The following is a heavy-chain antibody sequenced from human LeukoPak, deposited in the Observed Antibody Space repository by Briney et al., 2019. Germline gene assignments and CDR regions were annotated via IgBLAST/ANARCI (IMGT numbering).Heavy chain of an antibody. V-gene: IGHV4-59*01. J-gene: IGHJ6*02. CDR2: IYYSGST. D-gene: IGHD1-26*01. CDR3: ARTKWEQVGVGYDYYGMDV. Sequence: PSETLSLTCTVSGGSISSYYWSWIRQPPGKGLEWIGYIYYSGSTNYNPSLKSRVTISVDTSKNQFSLKLSSVTAADTAVYYCARTKWEQVGVGYDYYGMDVWGQGTTVTVSS. CDR1: GGSISSYY.